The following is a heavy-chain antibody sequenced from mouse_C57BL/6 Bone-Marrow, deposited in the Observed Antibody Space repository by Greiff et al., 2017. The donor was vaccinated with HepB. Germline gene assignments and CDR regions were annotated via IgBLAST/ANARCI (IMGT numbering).Heavy chain of an antibody. Sequence: EVQLQESGPELVKPGASVKISCKASGYSFTDYNMNWVKQSNGKSLEWIGVINPNYSTTSYNQKFKGKATLTVDQSSSTAYMQLNSLTSEDSAGTAWEYDGTSYCYFDYWGKGTTLTVSS. CDR1: GYSFTDYN. CDR3: EYDGTSYCYFDY. J-gene: IGHJ2*01. D-gene: IGHD1-1*01. V-gene: IGHV1-39*01. CDR2: INPNYSTT.